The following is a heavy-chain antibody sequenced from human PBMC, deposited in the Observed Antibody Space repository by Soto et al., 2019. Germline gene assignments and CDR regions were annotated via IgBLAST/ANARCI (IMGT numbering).Heavy chain of an antibody. CDR2: IRETGNT. D-gene: IGHD1-26*01. CDR1: GFTFSNYA. CDR3: AKQQMGVIRALDY. J-gene: IGHJ4*02. Sequence: PEGSLRLSCAASGFTFSNYAMSWIRQAPGKGLEWVSTIRETGNTYYADSVRGRFATSRDNSENTLYLQMSSLRAEDTSVYYCAKQQMGVIRALDYWGQGTLVTVS. V-gene: IGHV3-23*01.